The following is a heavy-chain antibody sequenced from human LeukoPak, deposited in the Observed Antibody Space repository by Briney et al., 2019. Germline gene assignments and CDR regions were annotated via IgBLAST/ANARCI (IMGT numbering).Heavy chain of an antibody. CDR1: GFTFSSCS. CDR2: ISSSSSYI. V-gene: IGHV3-21*01. D-gene: IGHD2-2*01. Sequence: GGSLRLSCAASGFTFSSCSMNWVRQAPGKGLEWVSSISSSSSYIYYADSVKGRFTISRDNAKNSLYLQMNSLRAEDTAVYYCARDSAVVVVPANEAWFDPWGQGTLVTVSS. J-gene: IGHJ5*02. CDR3: ARDSAVVVVPANEAWFDP.